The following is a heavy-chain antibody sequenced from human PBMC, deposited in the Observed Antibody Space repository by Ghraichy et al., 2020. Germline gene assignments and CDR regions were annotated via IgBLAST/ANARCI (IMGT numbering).Heavy chain of an antibody. V-gene: IGHV4-34*01. D-gene: IGHD1-20*01. CDR3: ARGRRITGRNYYYYYYMDV. J-gene: IGHJ6*03. Sequence: SETLSLTCAVYGGSFSGYYWSWIRQPPGKGLEWIGEINHSGSTNYNPSLKSRVTISVDTSKNQFSLKLSSVTAADTAVYYCARGRRITGRNYYYYYYMDVWGKGTTVTVSS. CDR2: INHSGST. CDR1: GGSFSGYY.